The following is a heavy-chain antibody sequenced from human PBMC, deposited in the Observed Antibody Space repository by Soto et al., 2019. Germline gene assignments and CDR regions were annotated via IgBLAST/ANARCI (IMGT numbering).Heavy chain of an antibody. D-gene: IGHD2-2*02. CDR2: ISSSSTSI. J-gene: IGHJ6*02. CDR3: AREWVPAAIHYYYYGMDV. CDR1: GFTFSTYS. Sequence: EVQLVESGGGPVKPGESLRLSCAASGFTFSTYSMNWVRQAPGKGLEWVSSISSSSTSIYYIDSVKGRFTISRDNAKNSLYLQMNSLRAEDTAVYYCAREWVPAAIHYYYYGMDVWGQGTTVTVSS. V-gene: IGHV3-21*01.